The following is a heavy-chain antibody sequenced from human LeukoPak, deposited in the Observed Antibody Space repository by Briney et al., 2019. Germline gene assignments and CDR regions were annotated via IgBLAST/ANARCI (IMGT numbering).Heavy chain of an antibody. V-gene: IGHV1-46*01. CDR2: INPSGGST. CDR1: GGTFSSYA. J-gene: IGHJ5*02. D-gene: IGHD2-2*01. Sequence: ASVKVSCKASGGTFSSYAISWVRQAPGQGLEWMGIINPSGGSTSYAQKFQGRVTMTRDMSTSTVYMELSSLRSEDTAVYYCAREGVVPAAKVYWFDPWGQGTLVTVSS. CDR3: AREGVVPAAKVYWFDP.